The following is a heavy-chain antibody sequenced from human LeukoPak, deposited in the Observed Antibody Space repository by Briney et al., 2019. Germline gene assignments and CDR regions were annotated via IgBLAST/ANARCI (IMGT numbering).Heavy chain of an antibody. D-gene: IGHD1-1*01. CDR3: VRVWNPQALDY. J-gene: IGHJ4*02. Sequence: GGSLRLSCVASGFTFSSYEMNWVRQAPGKGLECISYIDGSGSTRYYADSVKDRFTISRDNAKNSLYLQMDSLRAEDTAVYYCVRVWNPQALDYWSQGTLVTVSS. CDR2: IDGSGSTR. CDR1: GFTFSSYE. V-gene: IGHV3-48*03.